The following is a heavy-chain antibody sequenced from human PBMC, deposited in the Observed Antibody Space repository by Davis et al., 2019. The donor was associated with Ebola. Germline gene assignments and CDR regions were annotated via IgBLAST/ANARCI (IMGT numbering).Heavy chain of an antibody. Sequence: PGGSLRLSCAASGFTFSNAWMNWVRQAPGKGLEWVGRIKSKTDGGTTDYAAPVKGRFTISRDDSKNTLDLQMNSLKTEDTAVYYCTTARRDSSGWIDSWGQGTLVTVSS. J-gene: IGHJ4*02. CDR3: TTARRDSSGWIDS. CDR2: IKSKTDGGTT. D-gene: IGHD6-19*01. V-gene: IGHV3-15*01. CDR1: GFTFSNAW.